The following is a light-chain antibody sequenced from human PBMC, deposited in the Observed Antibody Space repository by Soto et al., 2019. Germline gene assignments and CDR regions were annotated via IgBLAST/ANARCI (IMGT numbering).Light chain of an antibody. Sequence: ESVLTQSPGTLSLSPGERATLSCRASQSVTNNYLAWYQQKPGQAPRLLIYSASSRATGIPDRFSGSGSGTDFTLTISRLEPEDFAVYFCQQSSYSPLTFGGGTKVEI. CDR2: SAS. V-gene: IGKV3-20*01. CDR3: QQSSYSPLT. J-gene: IGKJ4*01. CDR1: QSVTNNY.